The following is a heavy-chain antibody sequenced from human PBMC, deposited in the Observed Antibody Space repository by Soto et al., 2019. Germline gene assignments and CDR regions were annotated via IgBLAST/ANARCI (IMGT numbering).Heavy chain of an antibody. V-gene: IGHV3-21*01. D-gene: IGHD2-2*01. CDR2: VSSSSGFR. CDR3: ARGLGYCSSSSCYGDGFDI. Sequence: GGSLRLSCAASGFTFSSYSMNWVRQAPGKGLEWVSSVSSSSGFRYYADSVKGRFTISRDNSKNSLYLQMNSLRAEDTAVYHCARGLGYCSSSSCYGDGFDIWGQGTMVTVSS. J-gene: IGHJ3*02. CDR1: GFTFSSYS.